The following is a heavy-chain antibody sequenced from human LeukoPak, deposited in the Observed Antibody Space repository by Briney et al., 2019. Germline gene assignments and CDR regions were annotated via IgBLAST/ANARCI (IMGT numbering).Heavy chain of an antibody. D-gene: IGHD2-15*01. J-gene: IGHJ1*01. Sequence: GGSLRLSCAASGFTFDDYGMSWVRQAPGKGLEWVSGINWNGGSTGYADSVKGRFTISGDNSKNTLYLQMNSLRAEDTAVYYCAKGLLKQPLEYFQHWGQGTLVTVSS. CDR1: GFTFDDYG. CDR3: AKGLLKQPLEYFQH. V-gene: IGHV3-20*04. CDR2: INWNGGST.